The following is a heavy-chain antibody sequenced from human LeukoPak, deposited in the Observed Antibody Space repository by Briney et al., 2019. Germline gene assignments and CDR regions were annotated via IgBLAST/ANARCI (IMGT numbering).Heavy chain of an antibody. CDR3: ARAVGATADY. J-gene: IGHJ4*02. V-gene: IGHV3-21*04. Sequence: GGSLRLSCAASGFTFSSYSMNWVRQAPGKGLEWVSSISSSSSYIYYADSVKGRFTICRDNSKNTLYLQMNSLRAEDTAVYYCARAVGATADYWGQGTLVTVSS. CDR2: ISSSSSYI. CDR1: GFTFSSYS. D-gene: IGHD1-26*01.